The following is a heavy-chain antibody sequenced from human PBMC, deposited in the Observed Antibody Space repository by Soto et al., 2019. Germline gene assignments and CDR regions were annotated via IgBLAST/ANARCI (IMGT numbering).Heavy chain of an antibody. V-gene: IGHV4-31*03. D-gene: IGHD3-22*01. J-gene: IGHJ5*02. Sequence: QVQLEESGPGLVKPSQTLSLTCTVSGDSISSGGYYWSWIRQHPGKGLEWIGYIYYSGSTYYNPSLKSRVSISLDTSMNQFSLRLSSMTAADTAVYYCVRGSLYYDNTGYLWDLAWFDTWGQGTLVTVSS. CDR1: GDSISSGGYY. CDR2: IYYSGST. CDR3: VRGSLYYDNTGYLWDLAWFDT.